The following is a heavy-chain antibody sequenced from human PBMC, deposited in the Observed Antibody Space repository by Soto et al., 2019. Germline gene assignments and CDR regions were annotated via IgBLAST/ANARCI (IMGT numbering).Heavy chain of an antibody. J-gene: IGHJ4*02. V-gene: IGHV1-69*01. Sequence: QVQLVQSGAEVKKPGSSVKVSCKASGGTFSSYAISWVRQAPGQGLEWMGGIIPIFGTANYAQKFQGRVTIPADESTSTAYMELSSLRSEDTAVYYCASGTGTLGMATPQPTYYFDYWGQGTLVTVSS. CDR3: ASGTGTLGMATPQPTYYFDY. CDR2: IIPIFGTA. CDR1: GGTFSSYA. D-gene: IGHD5-12*01.